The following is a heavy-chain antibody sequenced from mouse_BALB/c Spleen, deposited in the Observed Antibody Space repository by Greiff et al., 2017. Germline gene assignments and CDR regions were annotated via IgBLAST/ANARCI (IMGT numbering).Heavy chain of an antibody. CDR3: ASKGVSHYFDY. CDR2: IWSGGSR. CDR1: GFTLTSYD. J-gene: IGHJ2*01. Sequence: VQLQESGPGLVQPSQSLSISCTASGFTLTSYDVHWVRQSPGKGLEWLGVIWSGGSRDYNAAFISRLSSSKDNSKSQVFFKMNSLQADDTAIYYFASKGVSHYFDYWGQGTTLTVSS. V-gene: IGHV2-4-1*01.